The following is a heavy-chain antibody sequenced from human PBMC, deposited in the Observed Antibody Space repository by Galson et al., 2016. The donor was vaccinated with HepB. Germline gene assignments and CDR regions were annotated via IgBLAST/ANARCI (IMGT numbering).Heavy chain of an antibody. CDR2: INIDGRTT. CDR3: ARDSSPGTEATGWYDAFDL. CDR1: GFTFSTAW. Sequence: SLRLSCAGSGFTFSTAWIHWVRQDPGKGLEWVSRINIDGRTTDYVDSVEGRFTISRDNAQSSMFLQMSSLRPEDTALYYCARDSSPGTEATGWYDAFDLWGHGTMVAVSS. J-gene: IGHJ3*01. V-gene: IGHV3-74*01. D-gene: IGHD6-19*01.